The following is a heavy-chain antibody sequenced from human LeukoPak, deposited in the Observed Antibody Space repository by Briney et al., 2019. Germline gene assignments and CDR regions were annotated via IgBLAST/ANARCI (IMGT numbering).Heavy chain of an antibody. J-gene: IGHJ3*02. D-gene: IGHD1-26*01. CDR1: GFTFNSYN. V-gene: IGHV3-48*01. CDR2: ISSSSSTI. CDR3: ARKDSGSYGHAFDI. Sequence: GGSLRLSCGASGFTFNSYNMNWVRQAPGKGLEWVSYISSSSSTIYYADSVKGRFTISRDNAKNSLYLQMNSLRAEDTAVYYCARKDSGSYGHAFDIWGQGTMVTVSS.